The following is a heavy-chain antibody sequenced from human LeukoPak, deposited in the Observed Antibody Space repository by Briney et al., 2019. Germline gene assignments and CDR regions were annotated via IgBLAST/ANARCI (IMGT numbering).Heavy chain of an antibody. D-gene: IGHD5-12*01. V-gene: IGHV3-30*18. CDR3: VKGDFSGYDFFY. J-gene: IGHJ4*02. CDR2: ISYDGSNK. Sequence: GRSLRLSCAASAFTFSSYGMHGVRQAPGKGLEWVAVISYDGSNKYYADSVKGRFTISRDNSKNTLYLQMNSLRAEDTAVYYCVKGDFSGYDFFYWGQGTLVTVSS. CDR1: AFTFSSYG.